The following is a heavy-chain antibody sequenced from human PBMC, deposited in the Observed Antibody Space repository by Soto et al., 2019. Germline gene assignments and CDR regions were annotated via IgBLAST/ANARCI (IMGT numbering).Heavy chain of an antibody. D-gene: IGHD2-15*01. CDR3: SRELQGSWCWYIPSYGMDV. CDR1: GFTFSVYA. Sequence: VRSLNLSCAASGFTFSVYAMSWIRQAPGKGLEWVAVIWYDGSNKYYADSVKGRFTISRDNSKNTLYLQMNSLRAEDTAVYYCSRELQGSWCWYIPSYGMDVWGQGNKVTVSS. J-gene: IGHJ6*02. V-gene: IGHV3-33*08. CDR2: IWYDGSNK.